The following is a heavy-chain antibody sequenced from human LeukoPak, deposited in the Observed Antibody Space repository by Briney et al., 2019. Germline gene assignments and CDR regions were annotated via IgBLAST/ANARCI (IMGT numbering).Heavy chain of an antibody. V-gene: IGHV1-69*01. D-gene: IGHD3-22*01. CDR1: GGTFSSYA. CDR2: IIPIFGTA. CDR3: ATHYYDSSGYYS. Sequence: SVKVSCKASGGTFSSYAISWVRQAPGQGLEWMGGIIPIFGTANYAQKFQGRVTITADESTSTAYMELSSLRSEDTAVYYCATHYYDSSGYYSWGQGTLVTVSS. J-gene: IGHJ4*02.